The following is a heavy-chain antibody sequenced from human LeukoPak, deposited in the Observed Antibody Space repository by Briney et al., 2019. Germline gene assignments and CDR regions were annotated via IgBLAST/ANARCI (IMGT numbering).Heavy chain of an antibody. Sequence: PSGTLSLTCAVSGGSISSSNWWSWVRQPPGKGLEWIGEINHSGSTNYNPSLKSRVTISVDTSKNQFSLKLSSVTAADTAVYYCARGIPEIPRRITMVRGVTLGAFDIWGQGTMVTVSS. CDR1: GGSISSSNW. CDR2: INHSGST. J-gene: IGHJ3*02. D-gene: IGHD3-10*01. V-gene: IGHV4-4*02. CDR3: ARGIPEIPRRITMVRGVTLGAFDI.